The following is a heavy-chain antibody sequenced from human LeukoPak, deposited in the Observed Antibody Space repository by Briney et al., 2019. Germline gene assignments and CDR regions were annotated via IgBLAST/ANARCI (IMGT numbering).Heavy chain of an antibody. J-gene: IGHJ4*02. CDR3: AREIGYDILTCYGGGAFYY. D-gene: IGHD3-9*01. V-gene: IGHV3-66*01. CDR1: GFTVSSNY. CDR2: IYSGGST. Sequence: GGSLRLSCTVSGFTVSSNYMSWVRQAPGKGLEWVSVIYSGGSTYYADSVKGRFTISRDNSKNTLYLQMNSLRAEDTAVYYCAREIGYDILTCYGGGAFYYRGPGTLGTGS.